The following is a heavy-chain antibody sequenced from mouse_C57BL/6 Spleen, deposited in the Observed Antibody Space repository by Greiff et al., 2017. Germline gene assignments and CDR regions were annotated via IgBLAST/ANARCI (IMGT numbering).Heavy chain of an antibody. CDR3: ARSDGYYPCDY. D-gene: IGHD2-3*01. CDR2: IDPANGNT. J-gene: IGHJ2*01. Sequence: VQLQQSVAELVRPGASVKLSCTASGFNFKNTYMHWVKQRPEQGLEWIGRIDPANGNTKYDPKFQGKATITADTSSNTAYLQLSSLTSEDTAIYYCARSDGYYPCDYWGQGTTLTVSS. CDR1: GFNFKNTY. V-gene: IGHV14-3*01.